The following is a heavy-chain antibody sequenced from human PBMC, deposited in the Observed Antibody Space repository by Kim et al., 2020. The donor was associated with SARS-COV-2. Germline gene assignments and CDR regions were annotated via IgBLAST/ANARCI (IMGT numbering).Heavy chain of an antibody. Sequence: GGSLRLSCAASGFTVSSNYMSWVRQAPGKGLEWVSVIYSGGSTYYADSGKGRFTISRDNSKNTLYLQMNSLRAEDTAVYYCARFSGGDYLPYYFDYWGQGNLVTVSS. CDR2: IYSGGST. CDR1: GFTVSSNY. J-gene: IGHJ4*02. D-gene: IGHD4-17*01. V-gene: IGHV3-66*01. CDR3: ARFSGGDYLPYYFDY.